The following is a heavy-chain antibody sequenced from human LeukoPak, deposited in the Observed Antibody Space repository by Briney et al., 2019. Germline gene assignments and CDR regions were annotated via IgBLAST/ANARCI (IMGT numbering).Heavy chain of an antibody. CDR1: GFTFISYA. J-gene: IGHJ4*02. CDR2: ISYDGSNK. D-gene: IGHD3-22*01. Sequence: PGRSLRLSCAASGFTFISYAMHWVRQAPGKGLEWVAVISYDGSNKYYAGSVKGRFTISRDNSKNTLYLQMNSLRAEDTAVYYCARDNYDSSGYLYFDYWGQGTLVTVSS. CDR3: ARDNYDSSGYLYFDY. V-gene: IGHV3-30-3*01.